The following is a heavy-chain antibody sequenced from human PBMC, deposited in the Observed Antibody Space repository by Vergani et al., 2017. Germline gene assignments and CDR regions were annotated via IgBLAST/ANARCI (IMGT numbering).Heavy chain of an antibody. CDR3: ARDGNAVSGGTTY. CDR2: ISGSGGST. CDR1: GFTFRSYD. V-gene: IGHV3-23*01. Sequence: EVQLLESGGGLVQPGGSLRLSCAASGFTFRSYDMSWVRQAPGKGLEWVSAISGSGGSTYDADSGKGRFPISRDNSKNTLYLQMNSGGAEDTAVYYCARDGNAVSGGTTYWGQGTLVTVSS. D-gene: IGHD1-7*01. J-gene: IGHJ4*02.